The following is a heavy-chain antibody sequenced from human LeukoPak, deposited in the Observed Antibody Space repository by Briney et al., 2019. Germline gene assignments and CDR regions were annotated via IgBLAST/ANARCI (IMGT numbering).Heavy chain of an antibody. CDR2: ISYDGTNK. D-gene: IGHD3/OR15-3a*01. CDR1: RFTFSSHG. Sequence: GGSLRLSCGASRFTFSSHGMHWVRQAPGKGLDWVAVISYDGTNKHYADSVKGRFTISRDNSKNTVYLQMNSLRAEDTAVYYCAQMDRYSPSYYYGTDVWGKGTTVTVSS. CDR3: AQMDRYSPSYYYGTDV. V-gene: IGHV3-30*18. J-gene: IGHJ6*04.